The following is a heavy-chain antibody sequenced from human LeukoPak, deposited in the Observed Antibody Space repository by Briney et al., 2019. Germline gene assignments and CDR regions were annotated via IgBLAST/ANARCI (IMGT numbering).Heavy chain of an antibody. D-gene: IGHD3-22*01. CDR3: ARILAHDSSGYSFPL. J-gene: IGHJ4*02. CDR2: INPSGGST. Sequence: ASVKVSCKASGYTFTSYYMHWVRQAPGQGLEWMGIINPSGGSTSYAQKFQGRVTMTRDTSTSAVYMELSSLRSEDTAVYYCARILAHDSSGYSFPLWGQGTLVTVSS. V-gene: IGHV1-46*01. CDR1: GYTFTSYY.